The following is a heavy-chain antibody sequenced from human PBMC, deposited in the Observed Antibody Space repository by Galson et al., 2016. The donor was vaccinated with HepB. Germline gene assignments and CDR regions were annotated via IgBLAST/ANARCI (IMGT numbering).Heavy chain of an antibody. CDR1: GGSITNRSYY. Sequence: SETLSLTCTASGGSITNRSYYWGWIRQTPGKGLEWLGSIYYTGGSFYNPSLKSRVSIALDTSETQFSLKLSSVTAADTAVYYCARVRRYCSSTDYPYYFEYWGQGTLVTVSS. D-gene: IGHD2-2*01. CDR3: ARVRRYCSSTDYPYYFEY. V-gene: IGHV4-39*07. J-gene: IGHJ4*02. CDR2: IYYTGGS.